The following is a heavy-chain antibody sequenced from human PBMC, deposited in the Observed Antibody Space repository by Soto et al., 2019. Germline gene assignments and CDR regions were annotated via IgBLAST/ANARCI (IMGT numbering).Heavy chain of an antibody. D-gene: IGHD4-17*01. CDR2: ISYDGSNK. Sequence: GGSLRLSCAASGFTFSSYGMHWVRQAPGKGLEWVAVISYDGSNKYYADSVKGRFTISRDNSKNTLYLQMNSLRVEDTAVYYCAKDYGDYYYYYGMDVWGQGTTVTVSS. CDR3: AKDYGDYYYYYGMDV. V-gene: IGHV3-30*18. CDR1: GFTFSSYG. J-gene: IGHJ6*02.